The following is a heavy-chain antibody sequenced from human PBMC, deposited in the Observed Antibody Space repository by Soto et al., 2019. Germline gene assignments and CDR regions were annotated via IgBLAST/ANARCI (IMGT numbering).Heavy chain of an antibody. CDR2: MNPNSGNT. V-gene: IGHV1-8*01. D-gene: IGHD4-4*01. CDR1: GYTFTSYD. J-gene: IGHJ5*02. Sequence: ASVKVSCKASGYTFTSYDINWVRQATGQGLEWMGWMNPNSGNTGYAQKFQGRVTMTRNTSISTAYMELSSLRSEDTAVYYCARVSMTTVTTWFDPWGQGTLVTVSS. CDR3: ARVSMTTVTTWFDP.